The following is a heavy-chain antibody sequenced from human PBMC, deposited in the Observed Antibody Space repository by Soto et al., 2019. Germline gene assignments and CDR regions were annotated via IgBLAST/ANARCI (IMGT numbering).Heavy chain of an antibody. CDR1: GYTFTYRY. CDR2: ITGLNGDT. J-gene: IGHJ6*02. CDR3: ATPGAYGGPSYGMDV. D-gene: IGHD3-10*01. Sequence: QMPLVQSGAEVKKTGSSVKVSCTASGYTFTYRYLHWVRQAPGQAPEWMGWITGLNGDTNFAQKFQGRVTITRDRSMTTASMELSSLTSDDTGIYYCATPGAYGGPSYGMDVWGQGTSVTVSS. V-gene: IGHV1-45*02.